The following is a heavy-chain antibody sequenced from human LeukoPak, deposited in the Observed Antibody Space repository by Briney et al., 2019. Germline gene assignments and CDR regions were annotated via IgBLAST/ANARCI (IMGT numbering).Heavy chain of an antibody. J-gene: IGHJ4*02. V-gene: IGHV1-8*01. D-gene: IGHD3-22*01. CDR2: MNPNSGNT. CDR3: ARGGPYYYDSSGYYYGD. Sequence: GASVKVSCKASGGTFTSYDINWVRQATGQGLEWIGWMNPNSGNTGYAQKFQGRVTMTRNTSISTAYMELSSLRSEDTAVYYCARGGPYYYDSSGYYYGDWGQGTLVTVSS. CDR1: GGTFTSYD.